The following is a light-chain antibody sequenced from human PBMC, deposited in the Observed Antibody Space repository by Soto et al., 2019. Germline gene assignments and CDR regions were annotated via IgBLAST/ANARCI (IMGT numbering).Light chain of an antibody. J-gene: IGKJ3*01. Sequence: TLSCSASQSVSSYLAWYQQKPGQAPRLLISAATNRATGIPARFSGSGSRTDFTLTISSLEPEDFAVYYCQQRSNWPFTFGPVTTVDIK. V-gene: IGKV3-11*01. CDR1: QSVSSY. CDR3: QQRSNWPFT. CDR2: AAT.